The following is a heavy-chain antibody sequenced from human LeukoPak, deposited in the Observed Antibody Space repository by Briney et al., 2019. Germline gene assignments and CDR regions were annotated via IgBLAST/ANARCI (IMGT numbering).Heavy chain of an antibody. CDR1: GFFFNSYW. D-gene: IGHD6-19*01. CDR3: ARTDTSGWSRPLDC. V-gene: IGHV3-30-3*01. CDR2: ISSDGSNK. J-gene: IGHJ4*02. Sequence: PGGSLRLSCATSGFFFNSYWMTWVRQAPGKGLEWVAVISSDGSNKYYAGSVEGRFTISRDNYNNTLLLQMNSLRAEDTAVYYCARTDTSGWSRPLDCWGQGTLVTVSS.